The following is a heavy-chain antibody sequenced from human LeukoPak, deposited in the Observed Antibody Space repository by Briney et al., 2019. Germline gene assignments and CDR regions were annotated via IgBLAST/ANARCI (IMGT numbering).Heavy chain of an antibody. V-gene: IGHV3-21*01. CDR3: VRDDDRPDNGLDY. D-gene: IGHD3-22*01. CDR1: GFTFSSYS. Sequence: GGSLRLSCAASGFTFSSYSMNWVRQAPGEGLEWVSSISSSSSYIYYADSVKGRFTISRDNAKNSLYLQMNSLRAEDTAVYYCVRDDDRPDNGLDYWGQGTLVTVSS. CDR2: ISSSSSYI. J-gene: IGHJ4*02.